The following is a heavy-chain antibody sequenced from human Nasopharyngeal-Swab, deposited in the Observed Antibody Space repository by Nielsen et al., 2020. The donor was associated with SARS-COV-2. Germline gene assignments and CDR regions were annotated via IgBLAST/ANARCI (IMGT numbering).Heavy chain of an antibody. CDR3: ARDRGSNFDY. D-gene: IGHD5-12*01. Sequence: WVRQAPGQGLEWMGRIIPIFGTANYAQKFQGRVTITADESTSTAYMELSSLRSEDTAVYYCARDRGSNFDYWGQGTLVTVSS. J-gene: IGHJ4*02. CDR2: IIPIFGTA. V-gene: IGHV1-69*15.